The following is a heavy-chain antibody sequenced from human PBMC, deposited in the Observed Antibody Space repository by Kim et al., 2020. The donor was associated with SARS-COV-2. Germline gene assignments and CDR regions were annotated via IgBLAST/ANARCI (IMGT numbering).Heavy chain of an antibody. Sequence: SVKVSCKASGGTFSSYAISWVRQAPGQGLEWMGGIIPIFGTANYAKKFQGRVTITADESTSTAYMELSSLRSEDTAVYYCVRSGYYYDSSGYYTSNFDYWGQGTLVTVSS. CDR2: IIPIFGTA. J-gene: IGHJ4*02. CDR3: VRSGYYYDSSGYYTSNFDY. D-gene: IGHD3-22*01. V-gene: IGHV1-69*13. CDR1: GGTFSSYA.